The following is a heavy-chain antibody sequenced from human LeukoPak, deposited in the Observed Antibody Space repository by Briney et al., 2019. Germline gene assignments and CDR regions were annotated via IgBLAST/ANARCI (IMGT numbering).Heavy chain of an antibody. V-gene: IGHV3-53*01. CDR2: IYSGGST. J-gene: IGHJ4*02. D-gene: IGHD7-27*01. Sequence: PGGSLRLSCAASGFTVSSNYMSWVRQAPGKGLKWVSVIYSGGSTYYADSVKGRFTISRDNSKNTLYLQMNSLRAEDTAVDYCARYQLTGYFDYWGQGTLVTVSS. CDR1: GFTVSSNY. CDR3: ARYQLTGYFDY.